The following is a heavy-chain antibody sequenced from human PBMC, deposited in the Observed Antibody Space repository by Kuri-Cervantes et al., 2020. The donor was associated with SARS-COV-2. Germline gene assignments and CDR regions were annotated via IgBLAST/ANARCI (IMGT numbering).Heavy chain of an antibody. V-gene: IGHV3-30-3*01. J-gene: IGHJ4*02. CDR3: ARGVGYTQPFDS. CDR1: GLTFNSSP. D-gene: IGHD2-8*02. CDR2: ISYDGSNK. Sequence: GGSLRLSCAASGLTFNSSPMHWVRQTPGKGLEWVALISYDGSNKYYADSVQGRFTISRDNSKNTLYLQMSSLRAEDTAVFYCARGVGYTQPFDSWGQGTLVTVSS.